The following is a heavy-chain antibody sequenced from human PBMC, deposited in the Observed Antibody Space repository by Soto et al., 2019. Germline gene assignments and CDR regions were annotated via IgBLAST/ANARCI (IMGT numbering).Heavy chain of an antibody. V-gene: IGHV3-73*01. Sequence: PGGSLRLSCAASGFTLSGSAMHWVRQASGKGLEWVGRIRSKANSYATAYAASVKGRFTISRDDSKNTAYLQMNSLKTEDTAVYYCTRRNEDIVVVPAARLTQGGYNYYYYGMDVWGQGTTVTVSS. D-gene: IGHD2-2*01. CDR1: GFTLSGSA. CDR2: IRSKANSYAT. CDR3: TRRNEDIVVVPAARLTQGGYNYYYYGMDV. J-gene: IGHJ6*02.